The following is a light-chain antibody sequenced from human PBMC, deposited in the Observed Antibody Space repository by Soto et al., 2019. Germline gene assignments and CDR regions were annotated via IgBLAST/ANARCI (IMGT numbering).Light chain of an antibody. CDR2: GTS. CDR3: QQRSNWPIT. J-gene: IGKJ5*01. V-gene: IGKV3D-20*02. CDR1: QSIGSSY. Sequence: EIVLTQSPGTLSLSPGERATLSCRASQSIGSSYLAWYQQKPGQAPRLLIYGTSSGATGIPDRFSGSGSGTDFTLTISSLEPEDFAVYYCQQRSNWPITFGQGTRLEIK.